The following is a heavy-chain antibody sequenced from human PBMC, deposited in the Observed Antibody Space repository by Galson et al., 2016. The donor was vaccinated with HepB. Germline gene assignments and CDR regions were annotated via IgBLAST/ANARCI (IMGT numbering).Heavy chain of an antibody. V-gene: IGHV2-70*11. J-gene: IGHJ3*02. CDR1: GFSLSTSGMC. CDR2: NAWDDDK. Sequence: ALVKPTQTLTLTCTFSGFSLSTSGMCVSWIRQPPGKALEWPARNAWDDDKYYSTSLKTRLTIPKDTSKNQVVHTMTNMAHVDTATYYCARRSGHDLGGAFDIWGQGTMVTVSS. CDR3: ARRSGHDLGGAFDI. D-gene: IGHD5-12*01.